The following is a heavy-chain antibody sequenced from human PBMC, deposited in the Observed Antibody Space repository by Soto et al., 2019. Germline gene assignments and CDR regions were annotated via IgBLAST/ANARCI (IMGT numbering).Heavy chain of an antibody. CDR1: GYDLTIYG. J-gene: IGHJ5*01. CDR3: VSESCVDGLCSNWFDA. V-gene: IGHV1-18*01. D-gene: IGHD2-21*01. Sequence: QEQLGQSGGEVKRPGASVNVSCTAVGYDLTIYGMSWVREAPGQGLEWCGWLSGLNGNTRYAVKFKDRINSAADKGTSTAYLDISSLTPDDAAEYFCVSESCVDGLCSNWFDAWG. CDR2: LSGLNGNT.